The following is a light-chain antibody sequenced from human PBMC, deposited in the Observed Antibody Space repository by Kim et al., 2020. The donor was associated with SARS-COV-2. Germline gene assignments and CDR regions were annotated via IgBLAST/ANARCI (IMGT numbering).Light chain of an antibody. CDR1: QDVNKF. Sequence: ASVGGRVTITCRASQDVNKFVAWYQLKPGKAPKILIYDASSLQGGVPSRFSGSGSGTEFTLTISSLQPEDFATYYCLQAAHFPLTFGGGTKVDIK. CDR2: DAS. J-gene: IGKJ4*01. V-gene: IGKV1D-12*01. CDR3: LQAAHFPLT.